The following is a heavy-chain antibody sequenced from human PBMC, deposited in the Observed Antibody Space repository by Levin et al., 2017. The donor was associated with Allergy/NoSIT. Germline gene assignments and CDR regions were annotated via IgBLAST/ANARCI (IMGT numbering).Heavy chain of an antibody. CDR3: ARTSGESAIDF. CDR1: GFTFSSFW. CDR2: INIDGSRT. D-gene: IGHD3-10*01. V-gene: IGHV3-74*01. J-gene: IGHJ4*02. Sequence: GGSLRLSCAASGFTFSSFWLHWVRQAPGKGLLWVSRINIDGSRTTYADSVMGRFTISRDNAKNTVNLQMHSLTAEDAGVYYCARTSGESAIDFWGQGTLVTVSS.